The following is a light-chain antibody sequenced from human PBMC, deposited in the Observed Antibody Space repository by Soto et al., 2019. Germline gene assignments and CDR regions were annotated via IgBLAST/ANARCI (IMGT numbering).Light chain of an antibody. CDR2: WAS. CDR1: QIVYYKSTKTNY. CDR3: QHIDSFRLT. V-gene: IGKV4-1*01. Sequence: DIVMNQSTASLAVYQGERATINCMSSQIVYYKSTKTNYLGWYQQKPGQPPKLLIYWASTREFGVPDRFSGSGSGTEFTLTVTSLQPEDFATYYCQHIDSFRLTFGGGGNVDI. J-gene: IGKJ4*01.